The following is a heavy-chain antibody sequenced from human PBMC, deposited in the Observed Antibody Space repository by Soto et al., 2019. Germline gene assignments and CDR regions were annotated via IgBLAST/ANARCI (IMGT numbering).Heavy chain of an antibody. CDR2: INPNSGGT. J-gene: IGHJ4*02. D-gene: IGHD6-6*01. V-gene: IGHV1-2*04. Sequence: PGQGLEWMGWINPNSGGTNYAQKFQGWVTMTRDTSISTAYMELSRLRSDDTAVYYCASASSSSSEDFDYLGQGTLVTVSS. CDR3: ASASSSSSEDFDY.